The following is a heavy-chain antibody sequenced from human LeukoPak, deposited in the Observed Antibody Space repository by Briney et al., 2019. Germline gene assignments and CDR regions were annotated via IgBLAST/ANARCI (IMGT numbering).Heavy chain of an antibody. D-gene: IGHD4/OR15-4a*01. Sequence: GGSLRLSCATSGFSFSSYGMHWVRQAPGKGLEWVAVIWDDGSNEFYADSVQGRFTISRDNSKNTLYLQMNSLRVEDTAVYYCARDLTKLIEYWGQGTLVTVSS. CDR3: ARDLTKLIEY. CDR1: GFSFSSYG. V-gene: IGHV3-33*01. J-gene: IGHJ4*02. CDR2: IWDDGSNE.